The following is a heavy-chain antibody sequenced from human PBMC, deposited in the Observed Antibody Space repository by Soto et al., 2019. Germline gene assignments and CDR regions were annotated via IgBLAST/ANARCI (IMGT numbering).Heavy chain of an antibody. D-gene: IGHD6-19*01. V-gene: IGHV3-48*03. CDR3: ARESSSSGWLEY. CDR2: ISSSDNTI. CDR1: GFTFSIYE. J-gene: IGHJ4*02. Sequence: PGGSLRLSFVASGFTFSIYEMNWVRQAPGKGLEWVSYISSSDNTIHYADSVKGRFTISRDYARNSLYLQMNSLRAEDTAVYYCARESSSSGWLEYWGQGTLVTVSS.